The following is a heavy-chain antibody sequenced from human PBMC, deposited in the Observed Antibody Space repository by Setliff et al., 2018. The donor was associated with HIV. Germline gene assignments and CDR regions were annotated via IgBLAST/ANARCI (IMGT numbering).Heavy chain of an antibody. J-gene: IGHJ4*02. CDR3: AREPPRRRGTVAEDY. CDR2: INPSGSIT. Sequence: ASVKVSCKTSGYTFNAFYIYWVRQAPGQGLEWMGMINPSGSITNYAQKFQGRLTLTWDTSMSTVYMELNSLKSEDTAIYYCAREPPRRRGTVAEDYWGQGTLVTVS. D-gene: IGHD1-26*01. V-gene: IGHV1-46*02. CDR1: GYTFNAFY.